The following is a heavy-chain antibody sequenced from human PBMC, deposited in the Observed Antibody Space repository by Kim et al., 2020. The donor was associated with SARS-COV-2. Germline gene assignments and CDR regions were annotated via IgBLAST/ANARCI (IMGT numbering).Heavy chain of an antibody. CDR3: ARGSGNFVFDY. V-gene: IGHV3-74*01. J-gene: IGHJ4*02. D-gene: IGHD1-26*01. Sequence: GGSLRLSCAASGFTFSDSWMHWVRQTPETGLVWVSRINSDATTIDYADSVRGRFTISRDNAKNTLYLQMNSLRAEDLAVYYCARGSGNFVFDYWGQG. CDR2: INSDATTI. CDR1: GFTFSDSW.